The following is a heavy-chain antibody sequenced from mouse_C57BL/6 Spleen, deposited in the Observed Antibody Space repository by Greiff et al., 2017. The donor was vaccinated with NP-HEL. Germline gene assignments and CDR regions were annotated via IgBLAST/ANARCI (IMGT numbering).Heavy chain of an antibody. CDR1: GFTFSSYA. J-gene: IGHJ2*01. D-gene: IGHD2-3*01. Sequence: EVKLMESGGGLVKPGGSLKLSCAASGFTFSSYAMSWVRQTPEKRLEWVATISDGGSYTYYPDNVKGRFTISRDNAKNNLYLQMSHLKSEDTAMYYCAREEMVYFDYWGQGTTLTVSS. CDR3: AREEMVYFDY. CDR2: ISDGGSYT. V-gene: IGHV5-4*01.